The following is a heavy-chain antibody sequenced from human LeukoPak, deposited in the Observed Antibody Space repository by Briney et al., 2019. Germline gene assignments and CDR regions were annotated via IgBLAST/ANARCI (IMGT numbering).Heavy chain of an antibody. V-gene: IGHV3-30*02. Sequence: GGSLRLSCAASGFTFSSYGMHWVRQAPGKGLEWVAFIRYDGSHKYYADSVKGRFTISRDNSKNTLYLQMNSLRAEDTAVYYCAKDSDYYGSGSPDPWGQGTLVTVSS. CDR1: GFTFSSYG. D-gene: IGHD3-10*01. CDR3: AKDSDYYGSGSPDP. CDR2: IRYDGSHK. J-gene: IGHJ5*02.